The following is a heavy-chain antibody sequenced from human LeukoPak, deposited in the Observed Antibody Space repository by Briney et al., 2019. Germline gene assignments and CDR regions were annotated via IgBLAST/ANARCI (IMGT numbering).Heavy chain of an antibody. CDR2: IYSDGTT. CDR1: DFTVSRNY. Sequence: GGSLRLSCAASDFTVSRNYMSWVRQAPGKGLEWVSVIYSDGTTKYADSVKGRFTISRDNSKNTLYLQMNSLRVEDTALYYCASRSGGDYPYFDYWGQGTLVTVSS. J-gene: IGHJ4*02. CDR3: ASRSGGDYPYFDY. D-gene: IGHD4-17*01. V-gene: IGHV3-53*01.